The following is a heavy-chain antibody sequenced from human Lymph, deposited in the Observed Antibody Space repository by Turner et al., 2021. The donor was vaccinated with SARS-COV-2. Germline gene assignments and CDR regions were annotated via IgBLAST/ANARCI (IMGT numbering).Heavy chain of an antibody. CDR1: GFTFDDYA. CDR3: AKEGLSGRRLQFVPYFAY. CDR2: ISGDGGST. J-gene: IGHJ4*02. D-gene: IGHD5-12*01. V-gene: IGHV3-43*02. Sequence: EVQLVESGGGVVQLGGSLSFPCAASGFTFDDYAMHWVRQAPGKGLEWVSLISGDGGSTYYADSVKGRFTISRDDSENSLYLQINSLRTEDTALYYCAKEGLSGRRLQFVPYFAYWGQGTLVSVSS.